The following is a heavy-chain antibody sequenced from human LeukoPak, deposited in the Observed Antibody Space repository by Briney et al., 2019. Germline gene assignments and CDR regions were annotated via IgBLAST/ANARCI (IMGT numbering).Heavy chain of an antibody. CDR2: ISSSSGYI. D-gene: IGHD4-23*01. Sequence: EGSLRLSCAASGFTFSSYSMNWVRQAPGKGLEWVSSISSSSGYIYYADSVKGRFTISRDNAKNSLYLQMNSLRAEDTAVYYCARSPDYGGNSVDYWGQGTLVTVSS. J-gene: IGHJ4*02. V-gene: IGHV3-21*01. CDR3: ARSPDYGGNSVDY. CDR1: GFTFSSYS.